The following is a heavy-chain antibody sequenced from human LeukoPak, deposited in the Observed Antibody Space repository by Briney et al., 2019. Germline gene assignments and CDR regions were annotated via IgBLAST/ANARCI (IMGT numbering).Heavy chain of an antibody. CDR1: GFTFSSYA. CDR3: ARDGTWIQLWYFDY. D-gene: IGHD5-18*01. V-gene: IGHV3-30-3*01. J-gene: IGHJ4*02. Sequence: GGSLRLSCAASGFTFSSYAMHGGRQAPGKGLEWVAVISYDGSNKYYADSVKGRFTISRDNSKNTLYLQMNSLRAEDTAVYYCARDGTWIQLWYFDYWGQGTLVTVSS. CDR2: ISYDGSNK.